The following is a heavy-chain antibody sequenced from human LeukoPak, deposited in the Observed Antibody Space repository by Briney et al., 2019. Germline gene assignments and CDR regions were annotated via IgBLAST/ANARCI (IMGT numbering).Heavy chain of an antibody. CDR3: TRIGVGATPG. V-gene: IGHV3-30*03. D-gene: IGHD1-26*01. Sequence: GGSLRLSCAASGFTFSTYGMHWVRQAPGKGLEWVAVVSYDGSSIYYADSVKGRFTISRDDSKNTAYLQMNSLKTEDTAVYYCTRIGVGATPGWGQGTLVTVSS. CDR2: VSYDGSSI. CDR1: GFTFSTYG. J-gene: IGHJ4*02.